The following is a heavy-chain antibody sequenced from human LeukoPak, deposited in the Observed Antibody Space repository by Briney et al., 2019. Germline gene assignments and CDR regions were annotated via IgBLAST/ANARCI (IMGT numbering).Heavy chain of an antibody. CDR3: ARGGYSSSWHYYYYYGMDV. D-gene: IGHD6-13*01. J-gene: IGHJ6*02. CDR1: GYTFTSYD. V-gene: IGHV1-8*01. CDR2: MNPNSGNT. Sequence: GASVKVSCKASGYTFTSYDINWVRQATGQGLEWMGWMNPNSGNTGYAQKFQGRVTMTRNTSISTAYMELSSLRSEDTAVYYCARGGYSSSWHYYYYYGMDVRGQGTTVTVSS.